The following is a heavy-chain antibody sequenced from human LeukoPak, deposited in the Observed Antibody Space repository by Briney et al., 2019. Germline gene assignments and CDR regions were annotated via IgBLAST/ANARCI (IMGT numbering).Heavy chain of an antibody. D-gene: IGHD1-26*01. CDR2: ISGSGGSA. V-gene: IGHV3-23*01. Sequence: PGGSLRLSCAASGFTFSSYAMSWVRQAPGKGLEWVSAISGSGGSAYYADSVKGRFTISRDNSKNTLYLQMNSLRAEDTAVYYCAXXIGGSFIYYYYGMDVWGQGTTVTVSS. CDR1: GFTFSSYA. J-gene: IGHJ6*02. CDR3: AXXIGGSFIYYYYGMDV.